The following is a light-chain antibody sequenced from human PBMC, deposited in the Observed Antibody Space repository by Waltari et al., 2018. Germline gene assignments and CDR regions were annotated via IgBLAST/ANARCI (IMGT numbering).Light chain of an antibody. J-gene: IGLJ2*01. Sequence: QSALTQPASISGSLGQSITISCTGARTDFLGFDYVSWYQQHPGTAPKLIIYKVTDRPSGVSVRFSGSRSGNTASLTISGLQAEDEALYFCNSYYNNNLIFGGGTKLTVL. CDR3: NSYYNNNLI. CDR1: RTDFLGFDY. V-gene: IGLV2-14*01. CDR2: KVT.